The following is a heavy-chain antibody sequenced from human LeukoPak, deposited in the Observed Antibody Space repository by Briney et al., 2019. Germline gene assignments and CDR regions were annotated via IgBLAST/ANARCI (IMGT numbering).Heavy chain of an antibody. CDR2: ISSDGSST. J-gene: IGHJ4*02. D-gene: IGHD6-19*01. Sequence: ETLSLTCTVSSGSISSSSYYWGWIRQAPGKGLVWVSRISSDGSSTTYADSVKGRFTISRDNAKNTLYLQMNSLRVEDTAVYYCTRFLSSITVSGFDYWGQGTLVTVSS. V-gene: IGHV3-74*01. CDR3: TRFLSSITVSGFDY. CDR1: SGSISSSSYY.